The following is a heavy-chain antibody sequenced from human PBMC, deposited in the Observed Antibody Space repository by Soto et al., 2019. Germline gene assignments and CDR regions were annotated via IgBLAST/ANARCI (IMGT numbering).Heavy chain of an antibody. CDR2: ISYDGSNK. Sequence: GGSLRLSWAASGFTFSSYGMHWVRQAPGKGLEWVAVISYDGSNKYYADSVKGRFTISRDNSKNTLYLQMNSLRAEDTAVYYCAKDAYYYHSSGYYSDYWGQGTLVTVSS. CDR3: AKDAYYYHSSGYYSDY. D-gene: IGHD3-22*01. J-gene: IGHJ4*02. CDR1: GFTFSSYG. V-gene: IGHV3-30*18.